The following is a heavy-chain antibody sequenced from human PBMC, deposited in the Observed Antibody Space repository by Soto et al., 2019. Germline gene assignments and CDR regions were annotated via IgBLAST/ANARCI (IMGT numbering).Heavy chain of an antibody. Sequence: WGSLRLSCAASGFTCSSYAMSWFRQAPGKGLEWVSTISGSDGRTYSTDSVKGRFTISRDNSRNTAYLQMNSLRVEDTAVYYCAKGVSQYTPLALFDYWGRGTLVTVSS. V-gene: IGHV3-23*01. CDR3: AKGVSQYTPLALFDY. D-gene: IGHD5-18*01. CDR1: GFTCSSYA. J-gene: IGHJ4*02. CDR2: ISGSDGRT.